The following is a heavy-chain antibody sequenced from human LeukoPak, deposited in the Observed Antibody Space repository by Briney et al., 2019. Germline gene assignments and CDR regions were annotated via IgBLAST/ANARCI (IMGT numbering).Heavy chain of an antibody. Sequence: NPSETLSLTCTVSGGSISSSSYYWGWIRQPPGKGLEWIGSIYYSGSTYYNPSLKSRVTISVDTSKNQFSLKLSSVTAADTAVYYCARAQLAWFDPWGQGTLVTVSS. J-gene: IGHJ5*02. V-gene: IGHV4-39*07. CDR1: GGSISSSSYY. D-gene: IGHD6-6*01. CDR2: IYYSGST. CDR3: ARAQLAWFDP.